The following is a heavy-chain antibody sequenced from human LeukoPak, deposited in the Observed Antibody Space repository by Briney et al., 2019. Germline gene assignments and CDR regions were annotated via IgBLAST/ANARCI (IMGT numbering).Heavy chain of an antibody. D-gene: IGHD3-3*01. CDR2: ISYDGSNK. Sequence: PGRSLRLSCAASGFTFSSYGMHWVRQAPGKGLEWVAVISYDGSNKYYADSVKGRFTISRDNSKNTLYLQMNSLRAEDTAVYYCAKGPEDDFWSGPNWFDPWGQGTLVTVSS. CDR1: GFTFSSYG. J-gene: IGHJ5*02. V-gene: IGHV3-30*18. CDR3: AKGPEDDFWSGPNWFDP.